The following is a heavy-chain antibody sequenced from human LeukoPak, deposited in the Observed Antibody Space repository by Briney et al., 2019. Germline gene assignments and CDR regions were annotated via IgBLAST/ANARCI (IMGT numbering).Heavy chain of an antibody. CDR2: ISYDGSNK. J-gene: IGHJ6*02. V-gene: IGHV3-30*18. Sequence: PGGSLRLSCAAFGFTFSSYGMHWVRQAPGKGLEWVAVISYDGSNKYYADSVKGRFTISRDNSKNTLYLQMNSLRAEDTAVYYCAKDSHYYYYGMDVWGQGTTVTVSS. CDR3: AKDSHYYYYGMDV. CDR1: GFTFSSYG.